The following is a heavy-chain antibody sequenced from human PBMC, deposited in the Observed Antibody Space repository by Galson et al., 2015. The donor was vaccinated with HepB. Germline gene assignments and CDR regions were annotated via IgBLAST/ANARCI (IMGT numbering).Heavy chain of an antibody. CDR1: GFTFSSFA. D-gene: IGHD6-19*01. CDR2: ISGSGGST. J-gene: IGHJ4*02. V-gene: IGHV3-23*01. Sequence: SLRLSCAASGFTFSSFAMSWVRQAPGKGLEWVSAISGSGGSTYYADSVKGRFTISRDNSKNTLYLQMNSLRAEDTAVYYCAKSMAVGNRLYFDYWGQGTLVTVSS. CDR3: AKSMAVGNRLYFDY.